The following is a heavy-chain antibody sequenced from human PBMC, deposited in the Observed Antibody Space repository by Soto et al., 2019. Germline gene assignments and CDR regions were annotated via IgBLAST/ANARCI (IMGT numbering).Heavy chain of an antibody. D-gene: IGHD2-15*01. V-gene: IGHV4-59*08. CDR2: IYYSGST. Sequence: QVQLQESGPGLVKSSETLSLTCTVSGGSISSYYWSWIRQPPGKGLEWIGYIYYSGSTKYNPSLKRRVTISVDTSKNQFSLKVSSVTAADTAVYYCATASGSTYGGPYYYYGLDVWGQGTTVTVSS. CDR3: ATASGSTYGGPYYYYGLDV. J-gene: IGHJ6*02. CDR1: GGSISSYY.